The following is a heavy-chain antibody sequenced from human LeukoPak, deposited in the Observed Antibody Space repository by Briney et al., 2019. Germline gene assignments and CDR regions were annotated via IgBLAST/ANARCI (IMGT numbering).Heavy chain of an antibody. V-gene: IGHV3-30*18. CDR3: ANLLRWEPY. CDR2: ISYDGSNK. D-gene: IGHD4-23*01. CDR1: GFTFSSYG. J-gene: IGHJ4*02. Sequence: PGRSLRLSCAASGFTFSSYGVHWVRQAPGKGLEWVAVISYDGSNKYYADSVKGRFTISRDNSKNTLYLQMNSLRAEDTAVYYCANLLRWEPYWGQGTLVTVSS.